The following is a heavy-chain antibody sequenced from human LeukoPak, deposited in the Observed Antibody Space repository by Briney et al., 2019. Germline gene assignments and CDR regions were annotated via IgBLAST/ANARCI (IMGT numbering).Heavy chain of an antibody. D-gene: IGHD6-13*01. CDR3: ARQVTAAAGTNWFDP. J-gene: IGHJ5*02. Sequence: SETLSLICTVSGGSISSSYWSWIRQPPGKGLEWIGYIYYSGSTYYKPSLRSRVTMSVDTSKNQLSLKLSSVTAADTAVYYCARQVTAAAGTNWFDPWGQGTLVTVSS. CDR1: GGSISSSY. V-gene: IGHV4-59*08. CDR2: IYYSGST.